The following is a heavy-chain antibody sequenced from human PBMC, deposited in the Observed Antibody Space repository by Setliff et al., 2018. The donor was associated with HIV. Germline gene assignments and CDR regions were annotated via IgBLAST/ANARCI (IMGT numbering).Heavy chain of an antibody. CDR1: GYTFTSYG. D-gene: IGHD2-15*01. J-gene: IGHJ4*02. CDR3: ARGAPGRYCSGGSCSYFDY. Sequence: ASVKVSCKASGYTFTSYGISWVRQAPGQGLEWVGWISTYNGNTNYAQRFQGRVTMTRNTSISIAYMELSNLRSEDTAVYYCARGAPGRYCSGGSCSYFDYWGQGTLVTVSS. CDR2: ISTYNGNT. V-gene: IGHV1-18*01.